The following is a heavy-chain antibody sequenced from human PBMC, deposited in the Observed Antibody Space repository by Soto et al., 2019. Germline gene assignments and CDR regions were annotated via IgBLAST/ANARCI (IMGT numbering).Heavy chain of an antibody. Sequence: PGGSLRLSCAASGFTFSSYAMHWVRQAPGKGLEWVAVISYDGSNKYYADSVKGRFTISRDNSKNTLYLQMNSLRAEDTAVYYCAREYCSGGSCQRGMDVWRQGTTVTVSS. CDR1: GFTFSSYA. J-gene: IGHJ6*02. CDR2: ISYDGSNK. V-gene: IGHV3-30-3*01. D-gene: IGHD2-15*01. CDR3: AREYCSGGSCQRGMDV.